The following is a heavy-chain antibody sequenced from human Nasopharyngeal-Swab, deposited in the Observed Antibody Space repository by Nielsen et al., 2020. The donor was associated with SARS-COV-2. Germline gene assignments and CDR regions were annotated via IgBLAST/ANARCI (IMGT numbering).Heavy chain of an antibody. D-gene: IGHD3-3*01. CDR3: AHSNRSITIFGVVIGAEYDAFDI. CDR2: IYWYDDK. J-gene: IGHJ3*02. V-gene: IGHV2-5*01. CDR1: VFLLRTSGVG. Sequence: SGPTPVKPTQPLTLTCTFSVFLLRTSGVGVGWIRQPSGKALERLPLIYWYDDKRYSPPLKSRLTITKDTSKNQVVLTMTNMDPVDTATSYCAHSNRSITIFGVVIGAEYDAFDIWGQGTMVTVSS.